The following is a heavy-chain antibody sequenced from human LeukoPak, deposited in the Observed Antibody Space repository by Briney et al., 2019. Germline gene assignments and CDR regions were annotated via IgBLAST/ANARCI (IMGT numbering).Heavy chain of an antibody. CDR2: IHHTGST. Sequence: SETLSLTCGVYGESFTDYYWSWSRQPPGKGLEWIGEIHHTGSTKYNPSFKSRVTISVDTSQKQFSLNLRSVTDADTAVYYCARGGNHYWDYWSQGALVTVSS. V-gene: IGHV4-34*01. CDR3: ARGGNHYWDY. J-gene: IGHJ4*02. CDR1: GESFTDYY. D-gene: IGHD1-14*01.